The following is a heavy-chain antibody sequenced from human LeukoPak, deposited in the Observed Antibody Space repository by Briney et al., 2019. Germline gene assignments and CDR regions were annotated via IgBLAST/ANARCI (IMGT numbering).Heavy chain of an antibody. J-gene: IGHJ4*02. CDR2: ISGDGVSP. CDR3: ARAGLYSGSGLDY. CDR1: GFTFNNYA. D-gene: IGHD5-12*01. Sequence: PGGSLRLSCAASGFTFNNYASAWVRQTPEKGLECVSAISGDGVSPYYVDSVKGRFTISRDNAKNSLYLQMNSLRPEDTAVYYCARAGLYSGSGLDYWGQGALVTVSS. V-gene: IGHV3-21*01.